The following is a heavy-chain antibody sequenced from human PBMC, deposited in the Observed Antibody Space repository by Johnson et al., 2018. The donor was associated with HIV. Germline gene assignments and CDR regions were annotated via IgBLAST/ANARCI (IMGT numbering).Heavy chain of an antibody. CDR2: ISWNSGSI. V-gene: IGHV3-20*04. J-gene: IGHJ3*02. Sequence: VQLVESGGGVVRPGGSLRLSCAASGFTFDDYGMSWVRQAPGKGLEWVSGISWNSGSIGYADSVKGRFTISRDNAKNSLYLQMNSLRAEDTALYYCAKGIAARPPGDAFDIWGQGTMVTVSS. D-gene: IGHD6-6*01. CDR3: AKGIAARPPGDAFDI. CDR1: GFTFDDYG.